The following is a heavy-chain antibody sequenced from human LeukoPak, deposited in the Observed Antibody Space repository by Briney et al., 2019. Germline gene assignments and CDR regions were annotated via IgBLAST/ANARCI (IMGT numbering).Heavy chain of an antibody. J-gene: IGHJ6*02. CDR2: IYSGGST. V-gene: IGHV3-53*01. CDR3: ARDQTAVARSWYYYGMDV. D-gene: IGHD6-19*01. CDR1: GFTVSSNY. Sequence: GGSLRLSCAASGFTVSSNYMSWVRQAPGKGLEWVSVIYSGGSTYHADSVKGRFTISRDNSKNTLYLQMNGLRAEDTAVYYCARDQTAVARSWYYYGMDVWGQGTTVTVSS.